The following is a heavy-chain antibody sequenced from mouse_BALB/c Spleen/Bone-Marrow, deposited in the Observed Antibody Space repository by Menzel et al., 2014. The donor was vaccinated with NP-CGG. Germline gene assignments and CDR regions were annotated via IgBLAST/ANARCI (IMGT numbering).Heavy chain of an antibody. CDR2: TNSNGGST. J-gene: IGHJ2*01. V-gene: IGHV5-6-3*01. CDR1: GFTFSSYG. Sequence: EVKLVESGGGLVQPGGSLKLSCAASGFTFSSYGMSWVRQTPDKRLELVATTNSNGGSTYYPDSVKGRFTISRDNAKNTLYLQMSSLKSEDTAMYYCARDYYGSSDYWGQGTTLTVSS. CDR3: ARDYYGSSDY. D-gene: IGHD1-1*01.